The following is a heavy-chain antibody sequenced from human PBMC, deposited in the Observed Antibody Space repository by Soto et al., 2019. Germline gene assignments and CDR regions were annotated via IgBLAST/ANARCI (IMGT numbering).Heavy chain of an antibody. CDR2: IIPIFGTA. D-gene: IGHD2-2*02. V-gene: IGHV1-69*13. Sequence: ASVKVSFKASGGTFSSYAISWVRQAPGQGLEWMGGIIPIFGTANYAQKFQGRVTITADESTSTAYMELSSLRSEDTAVYYCARARAPGYCSSTSCYTDFDYWGQGTLVTVSS. CDR3: ARARAPGYCSSTSCYTDFDY. J-gene: IGHJ4*02. CDR1: GGTFSSYA.